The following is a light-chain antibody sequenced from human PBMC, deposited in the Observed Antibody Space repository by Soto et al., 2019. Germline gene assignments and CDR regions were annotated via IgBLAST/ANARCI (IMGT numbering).Light chain of an antibody. J-gene: IGKJ5*01. CDR2: DAS. Sequence: EIVLTPSPATLSSSPGERATLSCRASQSVSSYLAWYQQKPGQAPRLLIYDASSRATGIPDRFSGTGSETDFTLTISRLEPEDFAVYYCQQYDNSPITFGQGTRLEIK. CDR3: QQYDNSPIT. V-gene: IGKV3-20*01. CDR1: QSVSSY.